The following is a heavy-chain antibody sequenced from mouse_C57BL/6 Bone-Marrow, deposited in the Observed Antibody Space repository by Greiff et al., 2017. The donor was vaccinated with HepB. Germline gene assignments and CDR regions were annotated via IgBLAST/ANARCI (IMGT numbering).Heavy chain of an antibody. V-gene: IGHV5-2*01. CDR3: ARHGGLRQNWYFDV. Sequence: EVKLMESGGGLVQPGESLKLSCESNEYEFPSHDMSWVRKTPEKRLELVAAINSDGGSTYYPDTMERRFIISRDNTKKTLYLQMSSLRSEDTALYYCARHGGLRQNWYFDVWGTGTTVTVSS. CDR2: INSDGGST. CDR1: EYEFPSHD. D-gene: IGHD2-4*01. J-gene: IGHJ1*03.